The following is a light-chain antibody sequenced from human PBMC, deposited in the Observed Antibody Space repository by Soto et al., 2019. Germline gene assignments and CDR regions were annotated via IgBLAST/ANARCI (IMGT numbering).Light chain of an antibody. CDR1: SSDVGGYNY. V-gene: IGLV2-8*01. CDR2: EVS. Sequence: QSALTQPPSASGSPGQSVTISCTGTSSDVGGYNYVSWYQQHPGKAPKLIIYEVSKRPSGVPDRFSGSKSGNTASLTVSGLQAEDEADYYCSSYAGWIVGVFGGGTKLTVL. J-gene: IGLJ3*02. CDR3: SSYAGWIVGV.